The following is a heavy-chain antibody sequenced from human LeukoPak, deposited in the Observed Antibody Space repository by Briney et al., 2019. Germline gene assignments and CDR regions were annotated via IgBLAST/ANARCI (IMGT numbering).Heavy chain of an antibody. V-gene: IGHV4-61*02. CDR1: AGSISIGSYY. D-gene: IGHD1-26*01. CDR2: IYASGST. CDR3: ARERSGSHLGDY. Sequence: PSQTLSLTCTVSAGSISIGSYYWNWIRQPAGKGLEWIGRIYASGSTNYNPSLKSRVTMSVDTSKNQFSLKLNSVTAADTAVYYCARERSGSHLGDYWGQGTLVTVSS. J-gene: IGHJ4*02.